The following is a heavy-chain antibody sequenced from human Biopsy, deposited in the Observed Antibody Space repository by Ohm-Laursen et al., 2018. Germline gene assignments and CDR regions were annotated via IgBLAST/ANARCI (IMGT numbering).Heavy chain of an antibody. D-gene: IGHD2-2*01. V-gene: IGHV3-33*01. CDR1: GFMFSSYG. CDR3: ARDGIVVVPAAFHLDN. CDR2: IYYDGLNK. J-gene: IGHJ4*02. Sequence: SLRLSCAASGFMFSSYGMHWVRQAPGKGLEWVAVIYYDGLNKEYADSVKGRLTISRDNSKNTLFLRMNSLRAEDTAVYYCARDGIVVVPAAFHLDNWGPGTLVTVSS.